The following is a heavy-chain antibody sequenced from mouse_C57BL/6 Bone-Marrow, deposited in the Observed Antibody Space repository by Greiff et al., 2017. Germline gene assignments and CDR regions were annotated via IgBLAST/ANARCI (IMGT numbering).Heavy chain of an antibody. V-gene: IGHV5-15*01. CDR3: ARFYSNFLYAMDY. CDR2: ISNLAYSI. Sequence: VQLKESGGGLVQPGGSLKLSCAASGFTFSDYGMAWVRQAPRKGPEWVAFISNLAYSIYYADTVTGRFTISRENAKNTLYLEMSSLRSEDTAMYYCARFYSNFLYAMDYWGQGTSVTVSS. CDR1: GFTFSDYG. J-gene: IGHJ4*01. D-gene: IGHD2-5*01.